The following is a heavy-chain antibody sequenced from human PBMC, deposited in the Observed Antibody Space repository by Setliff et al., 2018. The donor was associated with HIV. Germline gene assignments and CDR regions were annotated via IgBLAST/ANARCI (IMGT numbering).Heavy chain of an antibody. CDR1: GGSISSTKW. CDR3: ARGRNYGSPYFYYMDV. Sequence: SETLSLTCEVSGGSISSTKWWNWVRQPPGKGLEWIGEIYQSGTTNYNPSLKSRVTMSVDTSNNQFSLKVRSVIAADTALYYCARGRNYGSPYFYYMDVWATGTTVTVSS. D-gene: IGHD3-10*01. J-gene: IGHJ6*03. V-gene: IGHV4-4*02. CDR2: IYQSGTT.